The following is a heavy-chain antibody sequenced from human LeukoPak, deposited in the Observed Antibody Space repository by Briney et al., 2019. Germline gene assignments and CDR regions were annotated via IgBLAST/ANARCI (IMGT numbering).Heavy chain of an antibody. CDR1: GGSISSYY. CDR3: ARGNDDFDY. D-gene: IGHD3-3*01. CDR2: IYYSGST. V-gene: IGHV4-59*01. Sequence: PSETLSLTCSVSGGSISSYYWSWIRQPPGKGLEWIGYIYYSGSTNYNPSLKSRVTISVDTSKNQFSLKLSSVTAADTAVYYCARGNDDFDYWGQGTLVTVSS. J-gene: IGHJ4*02.